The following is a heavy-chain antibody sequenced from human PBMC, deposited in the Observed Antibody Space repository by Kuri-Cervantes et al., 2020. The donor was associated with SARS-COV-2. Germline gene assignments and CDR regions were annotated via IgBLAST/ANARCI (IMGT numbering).Heavy chain of an antibody. CDR2: IWYDGSNK. CDR1: GFPFSSYG. J-gene: IGHJ4*02. D-gene: IGHD3-3*01. V-gene: IGHV3-33*01. Sequence: GGSLRLSCAASGFPFSSYGMHWVRKAPGKGMEWVAVIWYDGSNKYYADSVKGRFTISRDNSKNTLSLQMNSLRADDTAVYYCSTEGGIDDPFDYWGQGTLVTVSS. CDR3: STEGGIDDPFDY.